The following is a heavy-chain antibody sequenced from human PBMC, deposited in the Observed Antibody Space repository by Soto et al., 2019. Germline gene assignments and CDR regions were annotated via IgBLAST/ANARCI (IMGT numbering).Heavy chain of an antibody. D-gene: IGHD2-15*01. CDR1: GYTLTELS. Sequence: ASVKVSCKVSGYTLTELSMHWVRQAPGKGLEWMGGFDPEDGETIYAQKFQGRVAMTEDTSTDTAYMELSSLRSEDTAVYYCATTRTVAATRYYYYGMDVGGQGPTVTGS. CDR2: FDPEDGET. V-gene: IGHV1-24*01. J-gene: IGHJ6*02. CDR3: ATTRTVAATRYYYYGMDV.